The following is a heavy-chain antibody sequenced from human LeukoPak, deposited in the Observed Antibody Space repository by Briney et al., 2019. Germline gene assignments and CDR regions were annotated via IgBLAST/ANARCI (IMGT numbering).Heavy chain of an antibody. CDR2: IRNDGTNK. J-gene: IGHJ4*02. Sequence: GGSLRLSCAASGFSFSSYGMHWVRQAPGKWLEWVALIRNDGTNKYYADSVKGRFTISRDNSKNTLYLQMNSLRTEDTAVYYCAKIPLWFGEKLPIDYWGQGTLVTVSS. D-gene: IGHD3-10*01. CDR3: AKIPLWFGEKLPIDY. V-gene: IGHV3-30*02. CDR1: GFSFSSYG.